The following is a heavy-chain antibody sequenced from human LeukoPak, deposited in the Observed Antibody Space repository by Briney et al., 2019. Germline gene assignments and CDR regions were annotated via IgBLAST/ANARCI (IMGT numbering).Heavy chain of an antibody. D-gene: IGHD3-22*01. Sequence: GGSLRLSCTPSGFTFSSHAMSWVRQAPGKGLEWVSGISGNGAGTYYGDSVKGRFTISRDNSKNTLYLQMNSLRAEDTAVYYCARERGMYYYDSSGYFRHPNNWFDPWGQGTLVTVSS. CDR3: ARERGMYYYDSSGYFRHPNNWFDP. CDR1: GFTFSSHA. J-gene: IGHJ5*02. V-gene: IGHV3-23*02. CDR2: ISGNGAGT.